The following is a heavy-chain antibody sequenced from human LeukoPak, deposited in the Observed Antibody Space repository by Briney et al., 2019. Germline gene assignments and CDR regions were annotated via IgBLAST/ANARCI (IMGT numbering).Heavy chain of an antibody. J-gene: IGHJ6*04. D-gene: IGHD3-10*02. CDR2: ISSSGSTI. V-gene: IGHV3-48*03. CDR1: GFTFSSYE. Sequence: GGSLRLSCAASGFTFSSYEMNWVRQAPGKGLEWVSYISSSGSTIYYADSVKGRFTISRDNAKNSLYLQMNSLRAEDTAVYYCAELGIAMIGGVWAKGTPVTISS. CDR3: AELGIAMIGGV.